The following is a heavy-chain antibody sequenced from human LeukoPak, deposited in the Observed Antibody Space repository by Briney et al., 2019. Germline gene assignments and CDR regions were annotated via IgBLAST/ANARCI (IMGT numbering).Heavy chain of an antibody. D-gene: IGHD6-13*01. CDR2: IKEDGTIK. J-gene: IGHJ4*02. CDR1: GFTFRWYW. CDR3: ARIGYSSSSIDY. V-gene: IGHV3-7*01. Sequence: PGGSLRLSCAASGFTFRWYWMSWVRQAPGKGLEWVANIKEDGTIKYYVDSEKGRPTISRDNAKSSVYLQVNSLRAEDTALYYCARIGYSSSSIDYWGQGTLVTVSS.